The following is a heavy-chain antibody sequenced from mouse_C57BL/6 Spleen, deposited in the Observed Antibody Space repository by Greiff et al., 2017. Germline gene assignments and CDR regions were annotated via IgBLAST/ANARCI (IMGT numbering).Heavy chain of an antibody. D-gene: IGHD2-2*01. J-gene: IGHJ1*03. CDR1: GFTFSDYY. CDR3: ARHGGLRRWYFDV. CDR2: ISNGGGST. Sequence: EVQLQESGGGLVQPGGSLKLSCAASGFTFSDYYMYWVRQTPEKRLEWVAYISNGGGSTYYPDTVKGRFTISRDNAKNTLYLQMSRLKSEDTAMYYCARHGGLRRWYFDVWGTGTTVTVSS. V-gene: IGHV5-12*01.